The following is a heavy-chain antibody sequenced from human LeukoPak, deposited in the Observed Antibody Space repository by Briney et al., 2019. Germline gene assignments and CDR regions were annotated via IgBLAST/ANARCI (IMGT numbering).Heavy chain of an antibody. Sequence: PSQTLSLTCTVSGGSISSGGYYWSWIRQPPGKGLEWIGYIYHSGSTYYNPSLKSRVTISVDRSKNQFSLKLRSVTAADTAVYYCARVDYGMMYYFDYWGQGTLVTVSS. CDR2: IYHSGST. J-gene: IGHJ4*02. V-gene: IGHV4-30-2*01. CDR1: GGSISSGGYY. D-gene: IGHD4-17*01. CDR3: ARVDYGMMYYFDY.